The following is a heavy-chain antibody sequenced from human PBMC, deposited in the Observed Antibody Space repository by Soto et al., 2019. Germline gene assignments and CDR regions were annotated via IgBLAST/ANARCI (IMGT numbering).Heavy chain of an antibody. V-gene: IGHV4-31*03. J-gene: IGHJ6*02. D-gene: IGHD3-9*01. CDR1: GGSISSGGYY. CDR3: ARDVRYFDWIPPSDYYYGMDV. Sequence: SETLSLTCTVSGGSISSGGYYWSWIRQHPGKGLEWIGYIYYSGSTYYNPSLKSRVTISVDTSKNQFSLKLSSVTAADTAVYYCARDVRYFDWIPPSDYYYGMDVWGQGNTVTVSS. CDR2: IYYSGST.